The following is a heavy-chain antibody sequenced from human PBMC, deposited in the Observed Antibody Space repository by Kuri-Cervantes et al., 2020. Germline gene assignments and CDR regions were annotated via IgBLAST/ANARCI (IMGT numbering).Heavy chain of an antibody. Sequence: SCTVSGGSISSSSYYWGWIRQPPGKGLEWIGSIYYSGSTYYNPSLKSRVTISVDTSKNQFSLKLSSVTAADTAVYYCARAESGYSYGNFDYWGQGTLVTVSS. V-gene: IGHV4-39*07. CDR2: IYYSGST. CDR3: ARAESGYSYGNFDY. CDR1: GGSISSSSYY. J-gene: IGHJ4*02. D-gene: IGHD5-18*01.